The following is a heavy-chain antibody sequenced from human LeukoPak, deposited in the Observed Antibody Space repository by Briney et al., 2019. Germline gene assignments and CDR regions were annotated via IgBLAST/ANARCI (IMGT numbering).Heavy chain of an antibody. CDR2: INHSGST. Sequence: SETLSLTCAVYRGSFSGYYWSWIRQPPGKGLEWIGEINHSGSTNYNPSLKSRVTISVDTSKNQFSLKLSSVTAADTAVYYCARHDFWSGKYWFDPWGQGTLVTVSS. J-gene: IGHJ5*02. D-gene: IGHD3-3*01. CDR1: RGSFSGYY. CDR3: ARHDFWSGKYWFDP. V-gene: IGHV4-34*01.